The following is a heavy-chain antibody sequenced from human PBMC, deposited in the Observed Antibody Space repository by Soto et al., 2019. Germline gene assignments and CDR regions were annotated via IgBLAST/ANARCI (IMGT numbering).Heavy chain of an antibody. J-gene: IGHJ4*02. V-gene: IGHV3-11*06. CDR3: VRDISPNNFASGSYTF. D-gene: IGHD3-10*01. CDR1: GFPFSDYY. CDR2: IGSSGTYT. Sequence: QVQLVESGGGLVKPGGSLRLSCAASGFPFSDYYMTWIRQAPGKGLDWVSYIGSSGTYTHFADSVKGRFTISRDNAKNSLYLQMNSLRPEDTAVYYCVRDISPNNFASGSYTFWGQGILVTVSS.